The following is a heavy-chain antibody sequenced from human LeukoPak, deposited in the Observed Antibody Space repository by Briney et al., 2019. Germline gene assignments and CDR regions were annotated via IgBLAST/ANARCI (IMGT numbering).Heavy chain of an antibody. J-gene: IGHJ6*03. CDR1: GYSFNTYW. V-gene: IGHV5-51*01. D-gene: IGHD2-2*01. Sequence: GESLKISCKGSGYSFNTYWIGWVRQMPGKGLEWMGIIYPGDSDTKYSPSFQGQVTISADKSISTAYLQWSSLKASDTAMYYCARVVPAATPDYYYYMDVWGKGTTVTISS. CDR2: IYPGDSDT. CDR3: ARVVPAATPDYYYYMDV.